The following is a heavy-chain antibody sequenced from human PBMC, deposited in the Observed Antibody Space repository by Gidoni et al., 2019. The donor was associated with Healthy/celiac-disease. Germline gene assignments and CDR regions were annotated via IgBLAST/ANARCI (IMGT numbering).Heavy chain of an antibody. CDR3: ARAYNWNYGPNFNY. CDR2: INAGNGNT. CDR1: GYTFTSYA. V-gene: IGHV1-3*01. D-gene: IGHD1-7*01. Sequence: QVQLVQSGAEVTKPGASVKVSCQASGYTFTSYAMPWVRQAPGQRLEWMGWINAGNGNTKYSQKFQGRVTITRDTSARTAYMELSSLRSEDTAVYYCARAYNWNYGPNFNYWGQGTLVTVSS. J-gene: IGHJ4*02.